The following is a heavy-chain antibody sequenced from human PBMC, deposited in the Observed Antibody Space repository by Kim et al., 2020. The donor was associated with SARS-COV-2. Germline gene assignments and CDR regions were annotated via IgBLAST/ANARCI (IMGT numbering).Heavy chain of an antibody. CDR1: GYTFTSYA. CDR3: ARDLNIAVADGGFDY. J-gene: IGHJ4*02. Sequence: ASVKVSCKASGYTFTSYAMHWVRQAPGQRLEWLGWINAGNGYTKYSQKFQGRVTMTRDTSASIAYMELSSLRSEDTAVYYCARDLNIAVADGGFDYWGQGTLVTVSS. V-gene: IGHV1-3*01. CDR2: INAGNGYT. D-gene: IGHD6-19*01.